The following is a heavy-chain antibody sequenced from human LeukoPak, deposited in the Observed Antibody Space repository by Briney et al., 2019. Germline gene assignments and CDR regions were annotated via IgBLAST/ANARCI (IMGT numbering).Heavy chain of an antibody. D-gene: IGHD4-11*01. V-gene: IGHV3-74*01. CDR2: ISPDGSTT. CDR3: TRDRTTITLFEL. J-gene: IGHJ4*02. CDR1: GFSISSYW. Sequence: GGSLRLSCAASGFSISSYWMHWVRHVPGKGLVWVSRISPDGSTTGYADSVKGRFTASRDNARNTLYLQINSLRAEDSAVYYCTRDRTTITLFELWGQGTLVTVSS.